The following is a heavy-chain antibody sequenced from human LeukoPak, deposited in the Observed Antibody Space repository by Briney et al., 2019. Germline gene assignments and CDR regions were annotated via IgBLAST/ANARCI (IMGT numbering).Heavy chain of an antibody. CDR3: AKVGYDSSGYPMVSSEYFQH. CDR2: IRYDGSNK. J-gene: IGHJ1*01. D-gene: IGHD3-22*01. V-gene: IGHV3-30*02. CDR1: GFTFSSYG. Sequence: AGGSLRLSCAASGFTFSSYGMHWVRQAPGKGLEWVAFIRYDGSNKYYADSVKGRFTISRDNSKNTLYLQMNSLRAEDTAVYYCAKVGYDSSGYPMVSSEYFQHWGQGTLVTVSS.